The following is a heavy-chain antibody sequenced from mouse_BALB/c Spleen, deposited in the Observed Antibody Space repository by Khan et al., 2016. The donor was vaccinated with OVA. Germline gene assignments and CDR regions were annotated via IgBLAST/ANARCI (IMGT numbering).Heavy chain of an antibody. CDR2: IYPYNGGT. J-gene: IGHJ4*01. CDR1: GYTFTDYN. V-gene: IGHV1S29*02. D-gene: IGHD2-3*01. CDR3: ARGDGYYAMDY. Sequence: VQLQQSGPELVKPGASVKISCKASGYTFTDYNMHWVKQSHGKSLEWIGYIYPYNGGTGYNQKIKSKATLTVDNSSSTAYMELRSLTSEDSAVYYCARGDGYYAMDYWGQGTSVTVSS.